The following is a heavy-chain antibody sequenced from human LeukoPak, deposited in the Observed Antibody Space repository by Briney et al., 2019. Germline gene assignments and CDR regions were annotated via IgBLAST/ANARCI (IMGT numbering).Heavy chain of an antibody. CDR2: INHSGST. V-gene: IGHV4-34*01. J-gene: IGHJ4*02. D-gene: IGHD3-22*01. CDR3: ARGKAYYYDSSGPFDY. CDR1: GGSFSGYY. Sequence: SETLSLTCAVYGGSFSGYYRSWIRQPPGKGLEWIGEINHSGSTNYNPSLKSRVTISVDTSKNQFSLKLSSVTAADTAVYCCARGKAYYYDSSGPFDYWGQGTLVTVSS.